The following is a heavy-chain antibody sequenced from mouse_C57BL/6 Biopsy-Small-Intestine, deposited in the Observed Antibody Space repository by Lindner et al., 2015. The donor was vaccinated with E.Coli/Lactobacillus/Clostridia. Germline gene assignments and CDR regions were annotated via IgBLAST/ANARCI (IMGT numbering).Heavy chain of an antibody. D-gene: IGHD1-1*02. Sequence: VQLQESGPELIKPGASVRMSCMASGYTFTNYVIHWVKQKPGQGLEWIGYFNPYNDDTKYNEKFKDRATLTSDRSSSTAYMGLSSLTSEDSAVYYCARYGPFYALDYWGQGTSVTVSS. CDR3: ARYGPFYALDY. CDR1: GYTFTNYV. CDR2: FNPYNDDT. V-gene: IGHV1-14*01. J-gene: IGHJ4*01.